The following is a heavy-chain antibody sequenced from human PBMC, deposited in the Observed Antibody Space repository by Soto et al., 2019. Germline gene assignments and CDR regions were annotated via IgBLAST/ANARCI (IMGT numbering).Heavy chain of an antibody. V-gene: IGHV4-30-4*01. D-gene: IGHD3-9*01. CDR2: IHHSGST. J-gene: IGHJ4*01. Sequence: QVLLQESGPGLVKASQTLSLACTVSGDPNGSGAFYWTWIRQTPERGLEWIGNIHHSGSTSYNPSLGRRLSISMDSSWIFFSLRLTSVTVADTAVYFCARDLIVFDSTGFHFWGRGILVSV. CDR1: GDPNGSGAFY. CDR3: ARDLIVFDSTGFHF.